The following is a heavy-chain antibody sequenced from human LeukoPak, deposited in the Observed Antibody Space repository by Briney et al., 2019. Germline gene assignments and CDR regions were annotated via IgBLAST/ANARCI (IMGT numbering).Heavy chain of an antibody. Sequence: PWETLSLPCTVSGGSINNYYWTWIRQPPGKGLEWIGYIYYTGSTNYNSSLKSRVTISVDASNNHFSLKLSSVAPADTAVYYCAILAPGMSFDYWGQGTLVTVSS. CDR1: GGSINNYY. CDR3: AILAPGMSFDY. CDR2: IYYTGST. V-gene: IGHV4-59*01. J-gene: IGHJ4*02. D-gene: IGHD1-14*01.